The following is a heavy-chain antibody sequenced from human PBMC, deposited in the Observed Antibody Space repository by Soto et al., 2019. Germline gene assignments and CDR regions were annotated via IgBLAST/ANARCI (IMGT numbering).Heavy chain of an antibody. D-gene: IGHD2-15*01. CDR3: ARSVGGYCSGGSCHRERDYYYYGMDV. J-gene: IGHJ6*02. V-gene: IGHV4-39*01. Sequence: SETLSLTCTVSGGSISSSSYYWGWIRQPPGKGLEWIGSIYYSGSTYYNPSLKSRVTISVDTSKNQFSRKLSSVTAADTAVYYCARSVGGYCSGGSCHRERDYYYYGMDVWGQGTTVTVSS. CDR1: GGSISSSSYY. CDR2: IYYSGST.